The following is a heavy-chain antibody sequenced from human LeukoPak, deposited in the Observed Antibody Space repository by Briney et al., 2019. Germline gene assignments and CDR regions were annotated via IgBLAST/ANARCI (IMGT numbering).Heavy chain of an antibody. D-gene: IGHD3-22*01. J-gene: IGHJ4*02. CDR3: ATLDSYYDNSGRPLIPD. CDR2: FNREDDEP. CDR1: GYTLTDFS. V-gene: IGHV1-24*01. Sequence: GASVKVSCNISGYTLTDFSMHWVRQAPGKGLEWMGGFNREDDEPIYAPHFRGRVTVTEDTSTGTAYMELSSLRSEDTAVYYCATLDSYYDNSGRPLIPDWGQGTLVTVSS.